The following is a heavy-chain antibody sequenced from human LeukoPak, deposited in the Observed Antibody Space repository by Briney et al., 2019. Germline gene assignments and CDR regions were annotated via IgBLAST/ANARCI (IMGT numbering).Heavy chain of an antibody. J-gene: IGHJ4*02. Sequence: GEALEISFQGSGYGFTSYWIGWVRPVPGKGVGWMGIIYPGHSDTRYSPSFQDLVTISADKSISTAYLHWSSLNASDTAMYYCARASGYSAYDFDYWGQGTLVTVSS. CDR1: GYGFTSYW. D-gene: IGHD5-12*01. V-gene: IGHV5-51*01. CDR2: IYPGHSDT. CDR3: ARASGYSAYDFDY.